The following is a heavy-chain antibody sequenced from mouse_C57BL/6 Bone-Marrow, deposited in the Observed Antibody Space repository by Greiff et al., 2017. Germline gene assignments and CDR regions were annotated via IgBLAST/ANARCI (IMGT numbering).Heavy chain of an antibody. J-gene: IGHJ2*01. Sequence: QVQLQQPGAELVKPGASVKLSCKASGYTFTSYWMQWVKQRPGQGLEWIGEIDPSDSYTNYNQKFKGKATLTVDTSSSTAYMQLSRLTSEDSAVYYCAREGLRRDFDYWGQGTTLTVSS. V-gene: IGHV1-50*01. CDR3: AREGLRRDFDY. CDR2: IDPSDSYT. CDR1: GYTFTSYW. D-gene: IGHD2-2*01.